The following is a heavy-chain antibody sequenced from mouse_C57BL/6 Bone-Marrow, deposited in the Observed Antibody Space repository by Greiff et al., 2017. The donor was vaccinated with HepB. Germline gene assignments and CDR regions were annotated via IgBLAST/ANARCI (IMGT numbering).Heavy chain of an antibody. CDR2: INYDGSST. CDR3: AREIYYGSSYWYFDV. V-gene: IGHV5-16*01. J-gene: IGHJ1*03. D-gene: IGHD1-1*01. Sequence: DVKLVESEGGLVQPGSSMKLSCTASGFTFSDYYMAWVRQVPEKGLEWVANINYDGSSTYYLDSLKSRFIISRDNAKNILYLQMSSLKSEDTATYYCAREIYYGSSYWYFDVWGTGTTVTVSS. CDR1: GFTFSDYY.